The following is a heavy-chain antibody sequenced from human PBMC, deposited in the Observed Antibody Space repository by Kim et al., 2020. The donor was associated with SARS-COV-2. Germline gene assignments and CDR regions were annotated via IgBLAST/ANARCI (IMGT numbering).Heavy chain of an antibody. V-gene: IGHV3-21*01. Sequence: GGSLRLSCAASGFTLTTCSMNWVRQAPGKGLEWVSSISSGGSFIYYADSVKGRFTISRDIAKNSLHLQMDSLRAEDTAVYYCARYDSSTYSFAFDLWGRGTLVTVPS. D-gene: IGHD3-22*01. J-gene: IGHJ2*01. CDR3: ARYDSSTYSFAFDL. CDR1: GFTLTTCS. CDR2: ISSGGSFI.